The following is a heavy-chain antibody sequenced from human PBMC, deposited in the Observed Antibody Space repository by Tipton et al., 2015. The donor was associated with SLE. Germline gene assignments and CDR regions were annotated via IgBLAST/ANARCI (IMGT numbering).Heavy chain of an antibody. V-gene: IGHV3-7*01. Sequence: SLRLSCAASGFTSSSYLMSWVRQAPGKGLEWVAKIKQDGSEKYYVDSVKGRFTISRDNAKNSLYLQMNSLRAEDTAVYYCGRARAASLEWLLDSWGQGTLVTVSS. CDR2: IKQDGSEK. CDR1: GFTSSSYL. CDR3: GRARAASLEWLLDS. D-gene: IGHD3-3*01. J-gene: IGHJ4*02.